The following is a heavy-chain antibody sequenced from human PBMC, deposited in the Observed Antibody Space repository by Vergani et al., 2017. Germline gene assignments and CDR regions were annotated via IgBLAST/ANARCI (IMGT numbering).Heavy chain of an antibody. CDR2: INTRTGDP. D-gene: IGHD1-14*01. CDR1: GYTFTNYA. V-gene: IGHV7-4-1*02. CDR3: ARMRRSGLDF. J-gene: IGHJ4*02. Sequence: QVQLVQSGSELKKPGASVKVSCKASGYTFTNYAIHWVRQAPGQGLEWMGLINTRTGDPKFAQGFSGRFVFSLNTPVTTAHLQISSLKAEDTAIYYCARMRRSGLDFWGQGTLVTVSS.